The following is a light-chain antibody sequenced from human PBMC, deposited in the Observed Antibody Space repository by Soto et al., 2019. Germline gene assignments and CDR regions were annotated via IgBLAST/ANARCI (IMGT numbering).Light chain of an antibody. CDR1: QSIISY. CDR3: QQTYSTPRLA. CDR2: AAS. J-gene: IGKJ4*01. V-gene: IGKV1-39*01. Sequence: DIQMTQYPSSLSASVGDRVTITCRAGQSIISYLNWYQQKPGKAPKLLIYAASSLQSGVPSRFSGSRSCADLLLPTNSLQPDDFATYYCQQTYSTPRLAFGGGTKVEIK.